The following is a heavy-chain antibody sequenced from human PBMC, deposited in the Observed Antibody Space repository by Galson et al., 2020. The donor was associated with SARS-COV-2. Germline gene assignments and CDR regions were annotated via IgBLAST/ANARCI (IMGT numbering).Heavy chain of an antibody. CDR1: GFTFTNYA. D-gene: IGHD3-22*01. V-gene: IGHV3-23*01. J-gene: IGHJ4*02. Sequence: GESLKISCAASGFTFTNYAMSWVRQAPGKGLEWVSAISGSGYSTYYADSVKGRFTVSRDNSKKTLYLQMDSLRADDTAVYYCAKDHGGITRIVVVSLDYWGQGTLVTVSS. CDR3: AKDHGGITRIVVVSLDY. CDR2: ISGSGYST.